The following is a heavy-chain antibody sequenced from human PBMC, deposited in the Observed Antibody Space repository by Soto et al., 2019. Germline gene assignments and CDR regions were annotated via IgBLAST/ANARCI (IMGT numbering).Heavy chain of an antibody. J-gene: IGHJ4*02. CDR2: IWYDGSNK. Sequence: QVQLVESGGGVVQPGRSLRLSCAASGFTFSSYGMHWVRQAPGKGLEWVAVIWYDGSNKYYADSVKGRFTISRDNSKNTLYLQMNSLRAEDTAVYYCARDRGSSWYYLDYWGQGTLVTVSS. D-gene: IGHD6-13*01. CDR3: ARDRGSSWYYLDY. CDR1: GFTFSSYG. V-gene: IGHV3-33*01.